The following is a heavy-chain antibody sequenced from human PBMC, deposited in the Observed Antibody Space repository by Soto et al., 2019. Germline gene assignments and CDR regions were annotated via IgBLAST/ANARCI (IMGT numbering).Heavy chain of an antibody. J-gene: IGHJ4*02. CDR2: IYYRGST. CDR1: GGSISSGGYY. Sequence: QVQLQESGPGLVKPSQTLSLTCTVSGGSISSGGYYWSWIRQHPGKGLEWIGYIYYRGSTYYNPSLKSRVTISVDTSKNHFSLKLSSVTAADTAVYYCARSSTSANYFDYWGQGTLVTVSS. CDR3: ARSSTSANYFDY. D-gene: IGHD2-2*01. V-gene: IGHV4-31*03.